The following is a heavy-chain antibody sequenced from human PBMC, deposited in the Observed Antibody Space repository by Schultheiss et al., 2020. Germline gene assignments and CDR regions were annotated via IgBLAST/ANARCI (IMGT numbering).Heavy chain of an antibody. CDR1: GGSISSYY. J-gene: IGHJ4*02. D-gene: IGHD4-17*01. Sequence: SQPLSLTCTVSGGSISSYYWSWIRQPPGKGLEWIGYIYYSGSTNYNPSLKSRVTISVDTSKNQFSLKLSSVTAADTAVYYCATTVTTYFENWGQGTLVTVSS. V-gene: IGHV4-59*12. CDR2: IYYSGST. CDR3: ATTVTTYFEN.